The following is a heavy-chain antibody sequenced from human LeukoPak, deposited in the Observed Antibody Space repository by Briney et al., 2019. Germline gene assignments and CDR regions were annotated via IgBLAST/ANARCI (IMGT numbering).Heavy chain of an antibody. J-gene: IGHJ4*02. CDR1: GDHVPRHSSA. D-gene: IGHD6-6*01. CDR3: ARQYSSYWSTYDY. V-gene: IGHV6-1*01. Sequence: SPTLPLTLALSGDHVPRHSSAWNWIRQFPSKSLEWLGRTYYRSKWYNDYAVSVKSRITINPDTSKNQFSLQLNSVTPEDTAVYYCARQYSSYWSTYDYWGQGTLVTVSS. CDR2: TYYRSKWYN.